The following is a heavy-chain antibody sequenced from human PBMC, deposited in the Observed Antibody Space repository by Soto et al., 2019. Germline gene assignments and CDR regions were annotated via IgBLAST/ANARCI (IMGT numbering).Heavy chain of an antibody. V-gene: IGHV4-39*02. Sequence: SETLSLTCTVSGGSITNSSSYWGWIRQPPGKGLEWMGSIYYSGIRYNNPSLKSRVTMSVDTSKNQFSLRLTSVTAADTAVYYCARDCMTTYGSGKLYYFDYWGQGTPVTVSS. CDR1: GGSITNSSSY. D-gene: IGHD2-8*01. J-gene: IGHJ4*02. CDR2: IYYSGIR. CDR3: ARDCMTTYGSGKLYYFDY.